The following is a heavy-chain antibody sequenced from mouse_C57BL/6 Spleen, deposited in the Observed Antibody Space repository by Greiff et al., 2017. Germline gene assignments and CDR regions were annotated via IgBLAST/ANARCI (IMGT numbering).Heavy chain of an antibody. Sequence: QVQLKESGPGLVQPSQSLSITCTVSGFSLTSSGVHWVRQSPGKGLEWLGVIWSGGSTDYNAAFISRLSISKDNSKSQVFFKMNSLQADDTAIYYCARAQTPYYYGSSYEWYFDVWGTGTTVTVSS. CDR2: IWSGGST. V-gene: IGHV2-2*01. CDR1: GFSLTSSG. J-gene: IGHJ1*03. D-gene: IGHD1-1*01. CDR3: ARAQTPYYYGSSYEWYFDV.